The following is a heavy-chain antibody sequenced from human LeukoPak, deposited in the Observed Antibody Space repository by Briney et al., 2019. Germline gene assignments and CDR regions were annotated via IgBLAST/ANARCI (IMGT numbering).Heavy chain of an antibody. CDR2: IYNRGST. CDR3: AVLQSHRPLDY. Sequence: SETLSLTCAVYGGSFSGYYWSWIRQPPGMGLEWIGYIYNRGSTNYNPSLKSRVTISVDTSNNQFSLKLTSVTAADTAVYFCAVLQSHRPLDYWGQGTLVTVSS. V-gene: IGHV4-59*01. CDR1: GGSFSGYY. J-gene: IGHJ4*02. D-gene: IGHD2/OR15-2a*01.